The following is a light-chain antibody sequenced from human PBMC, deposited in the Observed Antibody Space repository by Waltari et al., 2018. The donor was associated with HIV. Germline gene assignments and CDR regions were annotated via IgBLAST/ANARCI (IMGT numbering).Light chain of an antibody. CDR1: SHQIVFSHF. Sequence: QSPLYQPASVSGSPGPSITIPCSGLSHQIVFSHFVSWYQLRPGKAPQLLIFGVTRRPSGISSRFSGSTSGGTASLTISDLQIEDEADYFCSSFAGTGTPMFGGGTKLTVL. V-gene: IGLV2-14*01. CDR3: SSFAGTGTPM. J-gene: IGLJ3*02. CDR2: GVT.